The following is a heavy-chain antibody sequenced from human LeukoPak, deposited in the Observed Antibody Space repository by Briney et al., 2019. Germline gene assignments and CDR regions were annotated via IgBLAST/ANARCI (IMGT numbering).Heavy chain of an antibody. V-gene: IGHV1-18*01. CDR1: GYTFTSYG. CDR3: ARVRYYYDSSGFTWAQNFDY. Sequence: ASVKVSCKASGYTFTSYGISWVRQAPGQGLEWMGWISAYNGNTNYAQKLPGRVTMTTDTSTSTAYMELRSLRSDDTAVYYCARVRYYYDSSGFTWAQNFDYWGQGTLVTVSS. J-gene: IGHJ4*02. D-gene: IGHD3-22*01. CDR2: ISAYNGNT.